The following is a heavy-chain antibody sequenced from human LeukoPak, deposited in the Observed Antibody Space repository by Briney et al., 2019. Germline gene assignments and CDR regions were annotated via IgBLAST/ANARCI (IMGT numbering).Heavy chain of an antibody. CDR1: GYSIRSGYY. Sequence: PSETLSLTCTVSGYSIRSGYYWGWIREPPGKGLEWIGSIYHSGGTYYNPSLKSRVTISVDTSKNQFSLKLSSVTAADTAVYYCARVGYCSSTSCYDYYYMDVWGKGTTVTVSS. CDR3: ARVGYCSSTSCYDYYYMDV. J-gene: IGHJ6*03. D-gene: IGHD2-2*01. CDR2: IYHSGGT. V-gene: IGHV4-38-2*02.